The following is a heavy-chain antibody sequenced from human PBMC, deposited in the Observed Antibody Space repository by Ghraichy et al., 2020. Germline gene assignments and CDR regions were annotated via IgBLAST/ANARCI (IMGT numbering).Heavy chain of an antibody. CDR3: ARDLSLAMPGGFDY. D-gene: IGHD2-2*01. CDR2: ISSSSTYI. J-gene: IGHJ4*02. Sequence: ALRLSCAASGFTFSRYSMNWVRQAPGKGLEWVSTISSSSTYIYYADSVKGRFTISRDNAKNSLYLQMNSLRADDTAVYYCARDLSLAMPGGFDYWGQGTLVTVSS. V-gene: IGHV3-21*01. CDR1: GFTFSRYS.